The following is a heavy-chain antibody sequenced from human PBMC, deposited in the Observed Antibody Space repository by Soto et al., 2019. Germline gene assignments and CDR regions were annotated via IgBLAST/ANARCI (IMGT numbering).Heavy chain of an antibody. CDR1: GGSISTTHW. D-gene: IGHD2-8*01. V-gene: IGHV4-4*02. CDR3: ARAGPGFCTNGVCWFDP. CDR2: IYHSGST. Sequence: SETLSLTYAVSGGSISTTHWWTWVRQPPGKGLEWIGEIYHSGSTNYNPSLKSRVTISVDRSKNQFSLNLSSVTAADTAVYYCARAGPGFCTNGVCWFDPWGQGTLVTVSS. J-gene: IGHJ5*02.